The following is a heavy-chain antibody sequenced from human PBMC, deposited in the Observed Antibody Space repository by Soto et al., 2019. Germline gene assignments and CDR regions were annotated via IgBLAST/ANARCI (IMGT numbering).Heavy chain of an antibody. V-gene: IGHV4-30-4*01. Sequence: QVQLQESGPGLVKPSQTLSLTCTVSGVSIHNGDYYWSWIRQPPGKVLEWIGYISYSGTTYYNPSLKSRVSIAADTSKSQFSLTLSSVTAADTAVYYCARNNYGGNLEGYYIAHWGQGTLVTVSS. CDR2: ISYSGTT. D-gene: IGHD4-17*01. CDR1: GVSIHNGDYY. J-gene: IGHJ4*02. CDR3: ARNNYGGNLEGYYIAH.